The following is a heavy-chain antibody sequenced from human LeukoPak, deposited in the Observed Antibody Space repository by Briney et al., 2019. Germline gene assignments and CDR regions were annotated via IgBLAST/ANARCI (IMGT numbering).Heavy chain of an antibody. V-gene: IGHV4-61*01. Sequence: SETLSLTCTVSGGSVSSNNDYWSWTRQSPGKGLEWIGYIYYSGTTNYNPSLKSRVTISVDTSENQFSLKLSSVTVADTAVYFCARTRPKYSSSWYADYFDYWGQGTLVTVSS. D-gene: IGHD6-13*01. CDR3: ARTRPKYSSSWYADYFDY. CDR1: GGSVSSNNDY. CDR2: IYYSGTT. J-gene: IGHJ4*02.